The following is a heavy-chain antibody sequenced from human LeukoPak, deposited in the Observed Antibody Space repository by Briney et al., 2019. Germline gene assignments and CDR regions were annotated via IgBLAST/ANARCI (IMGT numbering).Heavy chain of an antibody. Sequence: ASLKASCTASSYTFTSYGTSWVRQAPGQGLEWMGWISAYNGNTNYAQKLQGRVTITTDTPTSTAYMELRSLTSYATPVYSFAREMNYLDAFDVWGQGTMVTVSS. CDR1: SYTFTSYG. D-gene: IGHD5-24*01. CDR3: AREMNYLDAFDV. J-gene: IGHJ3*01. V-gene: IGHV1-18*01. CDR2: ISAYNGNT.